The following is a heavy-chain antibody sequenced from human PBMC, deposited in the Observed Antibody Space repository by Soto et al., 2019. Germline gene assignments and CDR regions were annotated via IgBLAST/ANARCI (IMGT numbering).Heavy chain of an antibody. D-gene: IGHD2-15*01. CDR2: ISYDGSNK. CDR3: AKEAGEIVVVVAANSPEDYYYGMDV. J-gene: IGHJ6*02. Sequence: PGGSLRLSCAASGFTFSSCAMHWVRQAPGKGLEWVAVISYDGSNKYYADSVKGRFTVSRDNSKNTLYLQVNSLRAEDTAVYYCAKEAGEIVVVVAANSPEDYYYGMDVWGQGTSVTVSS. CDR1: GFTFSSCA. V-gene: IGHV3-30-3*01.